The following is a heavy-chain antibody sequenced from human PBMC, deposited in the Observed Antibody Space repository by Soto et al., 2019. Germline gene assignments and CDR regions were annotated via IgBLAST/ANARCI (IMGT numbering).Heavy chain of an antibody. Sequence: PSETLSLTLAVYGGSFSGYYWSWIRQPPGKGLEWIGEINHSGSTNYNPSLKSRVTISVDTSKNQFSLKLSSVTAADTAVYYCARFMDVSGDYGGGWFDPWGQGTLVTVSS. CDR2: INHSGST. CDR3: ARFMDVSGDYGGGWFDP. D-gene: IGHD4-17*01. J-gene: IGHJ5*02. V-gene: IGHV4-34*01. CDR1: GGSFSGYY.